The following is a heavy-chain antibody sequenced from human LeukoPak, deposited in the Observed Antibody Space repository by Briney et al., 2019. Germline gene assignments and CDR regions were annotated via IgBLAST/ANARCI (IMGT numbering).Heavy chain of an antibody. Sequence: GGSLRLSCAASGLTFSSYWMHWVRQAPGKGLEWVSAISGSGGSTYYADSVKGRFTISRDNPKNTLYLQMNSLRAEDMAVYYCAKDGQGYGDFNYWGQGTLVTVSS. D-gene: IGHD4-17*01. CDR1: GLTFSSYW. CDR2: ISGSGGST. CDR3: AKDGQGYGDFNY. J-gene: IGHJ4*02. V-gene: IGHV3-23*01.